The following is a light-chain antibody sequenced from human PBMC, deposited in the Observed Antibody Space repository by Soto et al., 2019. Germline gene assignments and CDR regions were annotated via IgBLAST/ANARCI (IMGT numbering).Light chain of an antibody. CDR1: NIGDQD. CDR3: QVCDGTGDHRVV. Sequence: SYELTQPPSVSVAPGQTAWITCGGNNIGDQDVHWYQQKAGQAPVLVVYDDSARRSGVPERFSGSISGNTATLTISRVEAGDEADYYCQVCDGTGDHRVVLGGGTKLTVL. V-gene: IGLV3-21*02. J-gene: IGLJ2*01. CDR2: DDS.